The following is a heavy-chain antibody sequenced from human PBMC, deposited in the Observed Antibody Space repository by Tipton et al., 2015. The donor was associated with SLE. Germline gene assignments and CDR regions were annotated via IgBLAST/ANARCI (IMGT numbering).Heavy chain of an antibody. V-gene: IGHV4-59*08. D-gene: IGHD3-3*01. J-gene: IGHJ4*02. CDR3: ARSGDFWSGYFH. Sequence: TLSLTCTVSGGSISSYHWSWIRQPPGKGLEWIGYIYYSGSTNYNPSLKSRVTISVDTSKNQFSLKLSSVTAADTAVYYCARSGDFWSGYFHWGQGTLVTVSS. CDR2: IYYSGST. CDR1: GGSISSYH.